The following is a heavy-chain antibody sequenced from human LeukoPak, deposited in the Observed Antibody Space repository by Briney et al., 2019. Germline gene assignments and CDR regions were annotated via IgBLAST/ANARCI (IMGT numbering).Heavy chain of an antibody. Sequence: PSETLSLTCTVSGGSISSYYWSWIWQPPGKGLEWIGYIYYSGSTNYNPSLKSRVTISVDTSKNQFSLKLSSVTAADTAVCYCARYSSSRGAFDIWGQGTMVTVSS. CDR2: IYYSGST. CDR1: GGSISSYY. CDR3: ARYSSSRGAFDI. J-gene: IGHJ3*02. D-gene: IGHD6-13*01. V-gene: IGHV4-59*01.